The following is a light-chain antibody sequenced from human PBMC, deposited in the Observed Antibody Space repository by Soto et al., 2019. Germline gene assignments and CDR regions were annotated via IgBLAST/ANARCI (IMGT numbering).Light chain of an antibody. V-gene: IGKV3-11*01. CDR1: QSVSSF. CDR2: DVS. Sequence: EIVLTQSPATLSLSTGERATLSCRASQSVSSFLAWYQQKPGQAPRLLIYDVSNRATGIPAKFSGSGSGTDFTLTISSLEPEDFAVYYCQQRANWPLTFGGGTKVDIK. J-gene: IGKJ4*01. CDR3: QQRANWPLT.